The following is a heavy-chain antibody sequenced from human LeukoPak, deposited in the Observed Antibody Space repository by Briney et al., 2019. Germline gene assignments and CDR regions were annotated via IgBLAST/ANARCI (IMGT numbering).Heavy chain of an antibody. CDR3: TRDPDALDY. V-gene: IGHV3-48*02. Sequence: GGSLRLSCAASGFTFSSHSMNWVRQAPGKGLEWVSYITGSSGTKHYADSVRGRFTISRDNARNALFLQMNSLRDEDTAIYYCTRDPDALDYWGQGTLVTVSS. CDR1: GFTFSSHS. J-gene: IGHJ4*02. CDR2: ITGSSGTK.